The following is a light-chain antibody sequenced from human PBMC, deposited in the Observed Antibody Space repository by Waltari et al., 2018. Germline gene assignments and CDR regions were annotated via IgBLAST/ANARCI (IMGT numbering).Light chain of an antibody. CDR1: QNVDATR. J-gene: IGKJ1*01. V-gene: IGKV3-20*01. CDR2: HTS. Sequence: EIVLTQSPGTLSLSAGERATLSCRASQNVDATRLAWYQQKSGQAPRLLIYHTSIRATGIPDRFSGSGSGTDFSLTSNRLEPEDFAVYFCQQSHTPLSCGQGTKVDI. CDR3: QQSHTPLS.